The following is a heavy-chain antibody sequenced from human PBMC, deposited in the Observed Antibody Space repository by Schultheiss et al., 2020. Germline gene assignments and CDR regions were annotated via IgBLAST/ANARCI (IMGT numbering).Heavy chain of an antibody. V-gene: IGHV5-10-1*01. CDR1: GYSFTSYW. CDR2: IDPSDSYT. J-gene: IGHJ4*02. Sequence: GESLKISCKGSGYSFTSYWISWVRQMPGKGLEWMGKIDPSDSYTNYSPSFQGHVTISADKSISTVYVQWSSLKASDTAMYYCARLSRVEMATSDFDYWGQGTLVTVSS. D-gene: IGHD5-24*01. CDR3: ARLSRVEMATSDFDY.